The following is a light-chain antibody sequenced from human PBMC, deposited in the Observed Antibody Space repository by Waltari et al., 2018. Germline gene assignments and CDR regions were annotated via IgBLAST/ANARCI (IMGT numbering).Light chain of an antibody. CDR2: EVS. Sequence: QSALTQPASVSGSPGQSITISCSGASSDIGGSKFVSWYQQHPDKSPKLMIYEVSKRPSGVSNGFSGTTSDNTASLTIAGRQAEDEGDYYCASYTSVSTLVVFGGGTKLTVL. J-gene: IGLJ2*01. CDR3: ASYTSVSTLVV. CDR1: SSDIGGSKF. V-gene: IGLV2-14*01.